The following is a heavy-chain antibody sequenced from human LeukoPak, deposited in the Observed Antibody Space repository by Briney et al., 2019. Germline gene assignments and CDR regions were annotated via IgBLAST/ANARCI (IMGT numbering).Heavy chain of an antibody. D-gene: IGHD2-8*02. V-gene: IGHV3-23*01. CDR1: GFTFSSYA. CDR2: ISGSGGST. J-gene: IGHJ6*02. CDR3: AKDLMAGGDSYYYGMDV. Sequence: GGSLRLSCAASGFTFSSYAMSWVRQARGKGLEWVSAISGSGGSTYYADSVKGRFTISRDNSKNTLYLQMNSLRAEDTAVYYCAKDLMAGGDSYYYGMDVWGQGTTVTVSS.